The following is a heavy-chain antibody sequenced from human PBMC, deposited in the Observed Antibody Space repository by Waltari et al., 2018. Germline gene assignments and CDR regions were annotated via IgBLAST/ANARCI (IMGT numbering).Heavy chain of an antibody. Sequence: EAQLVQSGAEVKKPGATVKISCKGSRYTFTDYYIHWVQQAPEKGLDWMGRVDPEDGETVYAEKFQGRVTISAYTSTDTTHMELSSLRSEDTAVYYCVRGPRVAAAGLDYWGQGTLVTVSS. D-gene: IGHD6-13*01. CDR2: VDPEDGET. CDR1: RYTFTDYY. V-gene: IGHV1-69-2*01. J-gene: IGHJ4*02. CDR3: VRGPRVAAAGLDY.